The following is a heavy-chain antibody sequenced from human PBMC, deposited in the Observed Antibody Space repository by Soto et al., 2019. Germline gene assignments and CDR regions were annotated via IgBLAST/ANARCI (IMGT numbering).Heavy chain of an antibody. CDR1: GFTFSSYS. Sequence: LRLSCAASGFTFSSYSMNWVRQAPGKGLEWVSSINSSSSYIYYADSVKGRFTISRDNAKNSLYLQMNSLRAEDMAVYYCGGSGSGGGYGMDVWGQGTTVTVSS. J-gene: IGHJ6*02. CDR3: GGSGSGGGYGMDV. D-gene: IGHD3-10*01. CDR2: INSSSSYI. V-gene: IGHV3-21*01.